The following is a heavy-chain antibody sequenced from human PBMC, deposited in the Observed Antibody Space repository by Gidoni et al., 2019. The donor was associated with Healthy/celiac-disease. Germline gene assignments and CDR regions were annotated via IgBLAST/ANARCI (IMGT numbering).Heavy chain of an antibody. V-gene: IGHV4-38-2*02. D-gene: IGHD3-22*01. CDR3: ARDREYYYDSSGYRYFDY. CDR2: IYHSGST. Sequence: QVQLQESGPGLVKPSETLSLTCTVSGYSISSGYYWGWIRQPPGKGLEWIGSIYHSGSTYYNPSLKSRVTISVDTSKNQFSLKLSSVTAADTAVYYCARDREYYYDSSGYRYFDYWGQGTLVTVSS. CDR1: GYSISSGYY. J-gene: IGHJ4*02.